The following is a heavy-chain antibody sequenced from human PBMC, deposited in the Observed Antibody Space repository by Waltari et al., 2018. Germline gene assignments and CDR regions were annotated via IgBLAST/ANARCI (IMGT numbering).Heavy chain of an antibody. Sequence: VQLVASGGGVVPPGRSLSLSCAASGVTFSSYGMPWVRPAPGKGLEWVAVIWYDGSNKYYADSVKGRFTISRDNSKNTLYLQMNSLRAEDTAVYYCARDGLYSSSSGKYYFDYWGQGTLVTVSS. CDR1: GVTFSSYG. J-gene: IGHJ4*02. CDR2: IWYDGSNK. CDR3: ARDGLYSSSSGKYYFDY. V-gene: IGHV3-33*01. D-gene: IGHD6-6*01.